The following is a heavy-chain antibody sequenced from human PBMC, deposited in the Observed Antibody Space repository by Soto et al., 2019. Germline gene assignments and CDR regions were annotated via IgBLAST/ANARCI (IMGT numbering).Heavy chain of an antibody. V-gene: IGHV3-23*01. CDR2: ITGSGGTR. Sequence: EVQLLESGGGLVQPGGSLRLSCAPSGFTFSGFAMNWVRQAPGKGLEWVSAITGSGGTRYYADSVKGRLTISSDNSDNTLFLQMNSLRAEDTSMYYCAQGALGAVDGTERYFDYWGQGTLVTVSS. CDR3: AQGALGAVDGTERYFDY. D-gene: IGHD6-19*01. J-gene: IGHJ4*02. CDR1: GFTFSGFA.